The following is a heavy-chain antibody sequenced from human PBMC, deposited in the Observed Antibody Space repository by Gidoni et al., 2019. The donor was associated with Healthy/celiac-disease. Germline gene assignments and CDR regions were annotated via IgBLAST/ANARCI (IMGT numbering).Heavy chain of an antibody. D-gene: IGHD3-10*01. CDR1: GGSISSSNW. CDR2: IYHSGST. CDR3: ARCGGSGSQLDY. J-gene: IGHJ4*02. Sequence: GGSISSSNWWSWVRQPPGKGLEWIGEIYHSGSTNYNPSLKSRVTISVDKSKNQFSLKLSSVTAADTAVYYCARCGGSGSQLDYWGQGTLVTVSS. V-gene: IGHV4-4*02.